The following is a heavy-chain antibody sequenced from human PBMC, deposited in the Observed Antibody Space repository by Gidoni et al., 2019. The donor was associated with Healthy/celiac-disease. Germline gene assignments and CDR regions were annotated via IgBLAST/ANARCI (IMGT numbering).Heavy chain of an antibody. CDR1: GGSISSYY. V-gene: IGHV4-4*07. CDR2: IYPSGST. D-gene: IGHD3-10*01. J-gene: IGHJ4*02. Sequence: QGQLQESGPGLVKPSETLSLTCTASGGSISSYYWSWIRQPAGKGLDWIVRIYPSGSTNYTPALKSRVPMSVDTSKNQFSLKLSSVTAADTAVYYFARNEFGCWPYWGQGTLVTVSS. CDR3: ARNEFGCWPY.